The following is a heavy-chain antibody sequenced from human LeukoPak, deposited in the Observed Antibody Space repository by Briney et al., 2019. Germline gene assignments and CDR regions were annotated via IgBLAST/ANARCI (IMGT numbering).Heavy chain of an antibody. CDR1: GFIFSDFA. V-gene: IGHV3-23*01. CDR3: ARGRVGRGVVTPLDY. D-gene: IGHD3-3*01. Sequence: GGSLRLSCAASGFIFSDFAMSWVRQAPGKGLEWVSGMSASGSHTHSADFVKGRFTISRDNFKNTLYLQMNGLRVEDTAVYYCARGRVGRGVVTPLDYWGQGTLVTVSS. CDR2: MSASGSHT. J-gene: IGHJ4*02.